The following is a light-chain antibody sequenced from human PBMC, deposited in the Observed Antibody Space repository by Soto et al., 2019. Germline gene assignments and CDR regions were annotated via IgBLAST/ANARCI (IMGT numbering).Light chain of an antibody. V-gene: IGKV3-11*01. CDR1: QFVTTN. CDR2: DGS. Sequence: EIVLTQSPATLSLSPGERATLSCRASQFVTTNVAWYQQKPGQSPRLLISDGSNRASGIPARFVGSGSGTDFTVNISGLQHEDFAGYFCQQRDVLYTFGRGPKLQIK. CDR3: QQRDVLYT. J-gene: IGKJ2*01.